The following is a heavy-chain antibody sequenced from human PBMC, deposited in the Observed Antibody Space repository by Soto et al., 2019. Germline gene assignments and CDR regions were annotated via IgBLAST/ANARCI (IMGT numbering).Heavy chain of an antibody. J-gene: IGHJ4*02. V-gene: IGHV1-69*13. CDR1: GCTFSSYA. CDR3: ARGGTYDPADE. CDR2: IIPIFGTA. D-gene: IGHD1-1*01. Sequence: GASVKVSCKASGCTFSSYAISWVRQAPGQGLEWMGGIIPIFGTANYAQKFQGRVTITADESTSTAYMELSSLRSEDTAVYYCARGGTYDPADEWGQGTLVTVSS.